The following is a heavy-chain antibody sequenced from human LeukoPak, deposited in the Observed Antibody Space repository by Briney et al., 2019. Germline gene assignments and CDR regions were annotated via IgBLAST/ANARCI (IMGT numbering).Heavy chain of an antibody. CDR1: GYSISSGYY. J-gene: IGHJ4*02. CDR3: ARGRFGELLADY. Sequence: SETLSLTCTVSGYSISSGYYWGWIRQPPGKGLEWIGSIYHSGSTYYNPSLKSRVTISVDTSKNQFSLKLSSVTAADTAVYYCARGRFGELLADYWGQGTLVTVSS. D-gene: IGHD3-10*01. CDR2: IYHSGST. V-gene: IGHV4-38-2*02.